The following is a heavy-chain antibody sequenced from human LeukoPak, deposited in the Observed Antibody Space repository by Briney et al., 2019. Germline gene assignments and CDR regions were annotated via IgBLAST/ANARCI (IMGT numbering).Heavy chain of an antibody. Sequence: GESLKISCKGSGYSFTSYWIGWVRQMPGKGLEWMGIIYPGDSDTRYSPSFQGQVTISADKSISTAYLQWSSLKASDTAMYYCARRGGSYYNYNWFDPRGQGTLVTVSS. D-gene: IGHD1-26*01. J-gene: IGHJ5*02. CDR1: GYSFTSYW. V-gene: IGHV5-51*01. CDR2: IYPGDSDT. CDR3: ARRGGSYYNYNWFDP.